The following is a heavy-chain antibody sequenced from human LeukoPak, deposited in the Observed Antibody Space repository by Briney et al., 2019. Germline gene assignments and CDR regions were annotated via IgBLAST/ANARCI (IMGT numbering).Heavy chain of an antibody. V-gene: IGHV3-20*04. CDR3: ARGSTYYYDSSGYYFIDY. J-gene: IGHJ4*02. CDR2: INWNGGST. Sequence: GRSLRLSCAASGFTFDDYGMSWVRQAPGKGLEWVSGINWNGGSTGYAGSVKGRFTNSRDSAKNSLYLQMNSLRAEDTALYYSARGSTYYYDSSGYYFIDYWGQGTLVTVSS. D-gene: IGHD3-22*01. CDR1: GFTFDDYG.